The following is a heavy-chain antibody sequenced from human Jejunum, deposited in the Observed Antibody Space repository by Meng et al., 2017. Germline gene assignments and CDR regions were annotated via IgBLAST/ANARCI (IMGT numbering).Heavy chain of an antibody. V-gene: IGHV3-23*01. D-gene: IGHD3-22*01. Sequence: GGSLRLSCGASGFSLSAYAMSWVRQVPGKGLEWVSFSSGTGANAYYADSVKGRFSISRDNRGNTLYLQMDSLRVDDTATYYCARDGYNYIPFDLWGQGTVVTVSS. J-gene: IGHJ4*02. CDR1: GFSLSAYA. CDR3: ARDGYNYIPFDL. CDR2: SSGTGANA.